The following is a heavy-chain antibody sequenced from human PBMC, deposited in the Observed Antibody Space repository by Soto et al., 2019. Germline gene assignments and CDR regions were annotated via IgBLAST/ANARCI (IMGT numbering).Heavy chain of an antibody. CDR2: ISSSGSTI. D-gene: IGHD1-1*01. CDR1: GFTFSSYE. V-gene: IGHV3-48*03. Sequence: GGSLRLSCAASGFTFSSYEMNWVRQAPGKGLEWVSYISSSGSTIYYADSVKGRFTISRDNAKNSLYLQMNSLRAEDTAVYYCARGRSTLALFWGQGTLVTVSS. J-gene: IGHJ4*02. CDR3: ARGRSTLALF.